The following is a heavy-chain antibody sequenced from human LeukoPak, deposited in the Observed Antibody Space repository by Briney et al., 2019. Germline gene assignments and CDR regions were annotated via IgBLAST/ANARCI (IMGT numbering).Heavy chain of an antibody. CDR2: ISSSSSTI. CDR1: GFTFSSYS. V-gene: IGHV3-48*04. Sequence: GGSLRLSCAASGFTFSSYSMNWVRQAPGKGLEWVSYISSSSSTIYYADSVKGRFTISRDNAKNSLYLQMNSLRAEDTAVYYCARAFVDTAGYWGQGTLVTVSS. J-gene: IGHJ4*02. D-gene: IGHD5-18*01. CDR3: ARAFVDTAGY.